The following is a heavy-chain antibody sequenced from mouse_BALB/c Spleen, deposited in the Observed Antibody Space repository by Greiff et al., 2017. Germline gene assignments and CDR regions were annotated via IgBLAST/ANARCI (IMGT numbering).Heavy chain of an antibody. V-gene: IGHV3-8*02. Sequence: EVKLMESGPSLVKPSQTLSLTCSVTGDSITSGYWNWIRKFPGNKLEYMGYISYSGSTYYNPSLKSRISITRDTSKNQYYLQLNSVTTEDTATYYCARGNGNFYYFDYWGQGTTLTVSS. D-gene: IGHD2-1*01. CDR2: ISYSGST. CDR3: ARGNGNFYYFDY. CDR1: GDSITSGY. J-gene: IGHJ2*01.